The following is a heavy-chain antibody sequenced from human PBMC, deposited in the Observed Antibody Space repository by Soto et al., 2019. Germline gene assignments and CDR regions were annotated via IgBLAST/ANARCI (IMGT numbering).Heavy chain of an antibody. J-gene: IGHJ6*02. Sequence: EVQLLESGGGLVQPGGSLRLSCAASGFTFSSYAMSWVRQAPGKGLEWVSAISGSGGSTYYADSVKGRFTISRDNSKNTLYLQMNSLRAEDTAVYYCAKFGSRVNYGDFPHYYYYGMDVWGQGTTVTVSS. CDR3: AKFGSRVNYGDFPHYYYYGMDV. CDR2: ISGSGGST. CDR1: GFTFSSYA. D-gene: IGHD4-17*01. V-gene: IGHV3-23*01.